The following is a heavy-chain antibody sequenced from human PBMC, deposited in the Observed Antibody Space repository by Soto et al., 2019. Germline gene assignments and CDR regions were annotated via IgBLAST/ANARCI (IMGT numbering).Heavy chain of an antibody. CDR2: IYQSGTT. CDR3: ARDSSGRHDY. CDR1: GGSVRSGSYY. V-gene: IGHV4-61*01. J-gene: IGHJ4*02. D-gene: IGHD3-22*01. Sequence: PSETLSLTCSVSGGSVRSGSYYWTWIRQPPGKGLEWIGYIYQSGTTNYNASLKSRVTISIDTSKNQFFLKLNSVTAADTAVYYCARDSSGRHDYWGQGXLVTVYS.